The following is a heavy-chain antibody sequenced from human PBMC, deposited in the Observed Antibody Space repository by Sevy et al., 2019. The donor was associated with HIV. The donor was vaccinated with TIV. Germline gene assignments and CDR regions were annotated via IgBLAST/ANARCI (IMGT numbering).Heavy chain of an antibody. CDR3: AKEDVAVTGIFDY. V-gene: IGHV3-23*01. Sequence: GGSLRLSCAASGFSFSRYAMTWVRQAPGKGLEWVSGISGTGGSTFYADSVKGRFTISRDNSKNTLYLQVNNMRVEDTAVYYCAKEDVAVTGIFDYWGQGTLVTVSS. D-gene: IGHD6-19*01. CDR1: GFSFSRYA. CDR2: ISGTGGST. J-gene: IGHJ4*02.